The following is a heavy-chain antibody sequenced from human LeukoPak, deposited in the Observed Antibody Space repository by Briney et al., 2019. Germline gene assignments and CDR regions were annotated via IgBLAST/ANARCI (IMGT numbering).Heavy chain of an antibody. D-gene: IGHD5-18*01. J-gene: IGHJ3*02. Sequence: GASVKVSCMASGGTFSSYAISWVRPALGQGLEWMGGIIPIFGTANYAQKFQGRVTITADESTSTAYMELSSLRSEDTAVYYCARGDTALDIWGQGTMVTVSS. CDR2: IIPIFGTA. CDR1: GGTFSSYA. V-gene: IGHV1-69*13. CDR3: ARGDTALDI.